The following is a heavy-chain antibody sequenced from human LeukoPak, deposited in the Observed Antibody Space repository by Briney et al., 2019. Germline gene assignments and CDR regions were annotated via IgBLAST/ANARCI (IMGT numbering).Heavy chain of an antibody. CDR2: INSDGSST. CDR1: GFTFSSYW. Sequence: AGGSLRLSCAASGFTFSSYWMHWVRQAPGKGLVWVSRINSDGSSTSYAGSVKGRFTISRDNAKNTLYLQMNSLRAEDTAVYYCARDPNDYGDYDDRSETDYWGQGTLVTVSS. J-gene: IGHJ4*02. D-gene: IGHD4-17*01. CDR3: ARDPNDYGDYDDRSETDY. V-gene: IGHV3-74*01.